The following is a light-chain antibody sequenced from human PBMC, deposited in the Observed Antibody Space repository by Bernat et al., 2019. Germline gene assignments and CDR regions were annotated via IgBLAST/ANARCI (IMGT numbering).Light chain of an antibody. J-gene: IGLJ2*01. CDR1: RLGDKY. CDR2: QDN. V-gene: IGLV3-1*01. CDR3: QTWAGAVV. Sequence: YELTQPPSVSVSPGQTTSITCSGDRLGDKYTSWYQQEPGQSPLLVIYQDNKRPSGIPERFSGRNSGNTATLTISGTQTTDEAEYYCQTWAGAVVFGGGTKLTVL.